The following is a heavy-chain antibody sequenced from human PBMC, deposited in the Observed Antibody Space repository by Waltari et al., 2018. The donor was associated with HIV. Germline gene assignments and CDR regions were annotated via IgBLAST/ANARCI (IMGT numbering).Heavy chain of an antibody. V-gene: IGHV5-51*03. D-gene: IGHD4-17*01. Sequence: EVQLVQSGAEVKKPVESLKISCKASGYDFTTYWIGWVRQMPGKGLECMGLIYPSDSDTKYSPSFQGQVTLSADKSINTAYLHWSSLKAPDTAIYYCARRGNNYGDAFDIWGQGTMVNVS. J-gene: IGHJ3*02. CDR1: GYDFTTYW. CDR3: ARRGNNYGDAFDI. CDR2: IYPSDSDT.